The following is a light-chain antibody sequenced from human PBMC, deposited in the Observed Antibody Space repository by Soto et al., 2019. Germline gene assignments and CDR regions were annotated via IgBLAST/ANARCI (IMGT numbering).Light chain of an antibody. Sequence: QSVLTQPRSVSGSPGQSVTIFCTGTSSDVGGYNYVSWYQQHPGKAPKLMIYDVSKRPSGVPDRFSGSKSGNTASLTISGLQAEDEADYYCCSYAGSYTFYVFGTGTKLTVL. CDR2: DVS. CDR1: SSDVGGYNY. V-gene: IGLV2-11*01. CDR3: CSYAGSYTFYV. J-gene: IGLJ1*01.